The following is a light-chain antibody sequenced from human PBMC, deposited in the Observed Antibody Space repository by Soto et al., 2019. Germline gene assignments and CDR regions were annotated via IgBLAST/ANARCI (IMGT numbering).Light chain of an antibody. CDR2: DAS. CDR1: QSVSSS. J-gene: IGKJ5*01. V-gene: IGKV3-11*01. Sequence: EIVLTQSPATLSLSPGERATLSCRASQSVSSSVAWYQQKRGQAPRLLIYDASNRATGIPARFSGSGSGTDFTLTISSLEPEDFAVYYCQQRSNWQITFGQGTRLEIK. CDR3: QQRSNWQIT.